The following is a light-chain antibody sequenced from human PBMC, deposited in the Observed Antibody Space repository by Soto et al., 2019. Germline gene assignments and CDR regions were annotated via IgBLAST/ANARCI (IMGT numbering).Light chain of an antibody. CDR3: QQRANWPPIT. CDR2: EIS. V-gene: IGKV3-11*01. Sequence: EIVLTQSPSTLSLSPGERATLSCRASQSVGRYLAWYQQKPGQAPRLLIYEISNRATDIPARFSGNGSGTDFALTISSLEPEDFSVYYCQQRANWPPITFGQGTRVEMK. CDR1: QSVGRY. J-gene: IGKJ5*01.